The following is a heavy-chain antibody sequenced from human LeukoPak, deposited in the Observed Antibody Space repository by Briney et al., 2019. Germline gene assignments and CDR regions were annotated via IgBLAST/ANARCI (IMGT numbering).Heavy chain of an antibody. J-gene: IGHJ6*03. CDR2: INHSGST. Sequence: SETLSLTCAVYGGSFSGYYWSWIRQPPGKGLEWIGEINHSGSTNYNPSLKSRVTISVDTSKNQFSLKLSSVTAADTAVYFCARGRVSSSTWYSTYYYFFYMDFWGKGTTVTVSS. V-gene: IGHV4-34*01. CDR1: GGSFSGYY. D-gene: IGHD4-11*01. CDR3: ARGRVSSSTWYSTYYYFFYMDF.